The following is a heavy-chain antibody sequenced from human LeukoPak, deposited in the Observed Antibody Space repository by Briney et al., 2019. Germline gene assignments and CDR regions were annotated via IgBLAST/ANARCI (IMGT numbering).Heavy chain of an antibody. CDR3: ARGGLAYALDY. Sequence: GESLKISCKGSGYSFTSYWIGWVRQMPGKGLEWVGIIYPGDTVTIYSPSFQGQVTISDDKSIGTAYLQWSSLKASDTAIYYCARGGLAYALDYWGQGTLVTVSS. V-gene: IGHV5-51*01. D-gene: IGHD2-2*01. CDR2: IYPGDTVT. J-gene: IGHJ4*02. CDR1: GYSFTSYW.